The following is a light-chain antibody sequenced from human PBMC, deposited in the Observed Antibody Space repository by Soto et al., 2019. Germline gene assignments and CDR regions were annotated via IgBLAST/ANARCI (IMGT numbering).Light chain of an antibody. Sequence: QSALTQPASVSGSPGQSITISCTGTSSDVGSHNLVSWYQQHPGQAPKLMIYEVSKRPLGVSARFSDPKSGKTASLTIAGRQAEDEADYYCCSYGGSRAVFGGGTQLTVL. CDR2: EVS. CDR1: SSDVGSHNL. V-gene: IGLV2-23*02. CDR3: CSYGGSRAV. J-gene: IGLJ7*01.